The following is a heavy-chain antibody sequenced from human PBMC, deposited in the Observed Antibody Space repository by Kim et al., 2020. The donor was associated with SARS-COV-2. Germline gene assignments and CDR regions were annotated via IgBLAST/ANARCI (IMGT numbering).Heavy chain of an antibody. J-gene: IGHJ4*02. D-gene: IGHD2-15*01. V-gene: IGHV3-23*01. CDR3: AKDSVLGGDDY. Sequence: STYYADSVKGRFTISRDNSKNTLYLQMNSLRAGDTAVYYCAKDSVLGGDDYWGQGTLVTVSS. CDR2: ST.